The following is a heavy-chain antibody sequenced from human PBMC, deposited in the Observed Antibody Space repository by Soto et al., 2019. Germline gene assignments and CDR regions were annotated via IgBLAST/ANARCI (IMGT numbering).Heavy chain of an antibody. J-gene: IGHJ4*02. V-gene: IGHV3-30-3*01. CDR3: AIWEQPIFDY. CDR1: GFNVSAYT. CDR2: ISSDGNHK. D-gene: IGHD1-26*01. Sequence: QVKLVESGGGVVQPGRSLRLSCADSGFNVSAYTMHWVRQAPGKGLEWVAVISSDGNHKYYTDSVKGRFTISRDTSTNTLYLQMNSLRAEDTAVYYCAIWEQPIFDYWGQGTLVTVSS.